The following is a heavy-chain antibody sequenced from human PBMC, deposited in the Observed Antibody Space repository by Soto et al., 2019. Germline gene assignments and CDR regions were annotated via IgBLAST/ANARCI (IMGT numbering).Heavy chain of an antibody. J-gene: IGHJ5*02. D-gene: IGHD6-6*01. CDR1: GFTFSSYA. CDR2: ISGSGGST. Sequence: EVQLLESGGGLVQPGGSLRLSCAASGFTFSSYAMSWVRQAPGKGLEWVSAISGSGGSTYYADSVKGRFTISRDNSKNTRYLQMNSLRAEDTAVYYCAKDLRASIAARHNWFDPWGQGTLVTVSS. CDR3: AKDLRASIAARHNWFDP. V-gene: IGHV3-23*01.